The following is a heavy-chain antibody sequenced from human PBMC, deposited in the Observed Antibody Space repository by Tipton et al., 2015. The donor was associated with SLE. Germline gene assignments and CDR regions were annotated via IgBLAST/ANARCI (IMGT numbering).Heavy chain of an antibody. J-gene: IGHJ3*02. Sequence: TLSLTCTVSGGSISSYYWSWIRQPAGKGLEWIGYIYTSGSTNYNPSLKSRITISVDTSKNQFSLKLSSVTAADTAVYYCARDLELRAFDIWGQGTMVTVSS. CDR1: GGSISSYY. CDR2: IYTSGST. V-gene: IGHV4-4*07. D-gene: IGHD1-7*01. CDR3: ARDLELRAFDI.